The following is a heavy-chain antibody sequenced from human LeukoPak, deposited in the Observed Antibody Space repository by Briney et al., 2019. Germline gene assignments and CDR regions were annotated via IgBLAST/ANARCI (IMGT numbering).Heavy chain of an antibody. Sequence: PSETLSLTCTVSGGSISSYYWSWIRQPPGKGLELIGYIYTSGSTSYNPSLKSRVTISVDTCKNQFSVKLSSVSAADTAVYYCARLVAGYYDSNILDAFDIWGQGTMVTVSS. CDR2: IYTSGST. J-gene: IGHJ3*02. CDR1: GGSISSYY. CDR3: ARLVAGYYDSNILDAFDI. D-gene: IGHD3-22*01. V-gene: IGHV4-4*09.